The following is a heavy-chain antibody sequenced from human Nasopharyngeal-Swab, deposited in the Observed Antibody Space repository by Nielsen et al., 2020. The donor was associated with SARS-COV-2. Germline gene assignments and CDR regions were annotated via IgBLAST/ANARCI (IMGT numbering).Heavy chain of an antibody. CDR3: ARVRRYNWKPDAFDI. D-gene: IGHD1-20*01. V-gene: IGHV4-38-2*02. CDR1: GYSISSVYY. CDR2: IYHSGST. J-gene: IGHJ3*02. Sequence: SETLSLTCTVSGYSISSVYYWGWIRQPPGKGLEWIGSIYHSGSTYYNPSLKSRVTISVDTSKTQFSLKLSSVTAADTAVYYCARVRRYNWKPDAFDIWGQGTMVTVSS.